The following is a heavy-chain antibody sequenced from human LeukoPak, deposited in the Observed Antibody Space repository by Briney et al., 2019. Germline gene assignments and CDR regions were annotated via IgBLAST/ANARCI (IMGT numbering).Heavy chain of an antibody. Sequence: SEPLSLTCTVSGGSMSSYYWSWIRQPPGKGLEWIGYIYYSGSTTYNPSLKSRVIISVDTSKNQLSLKLSSVTAADTAVYYCATGGVGATDYFDYWGQGTLVTVSS. V-gene: IGHV4-59*01. CDR1: GGSMSSYY. CDR3: ATGGVGATDYFDY. J-gene: IGHJ4*02. CDR2: IYYSGST. D-gene: IGHD1-26*01.